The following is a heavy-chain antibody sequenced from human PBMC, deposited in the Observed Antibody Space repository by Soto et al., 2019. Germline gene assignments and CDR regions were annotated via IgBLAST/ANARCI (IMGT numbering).Heavy chain of an antibody. D-gene: IGHD6-13*01. J-gene: IGHJ6*04. CDR2: IKQDGSEK. Sequence: GGSLRLSCAASGFTFSSYWMSWVRQAPGKGLEWVANIKQDGSEKYYVDSVKGRFTISRDNAKNSLYLQMNSLRAEDTAVYYCAGGQRGMGLAARRTKMDVWGKGTTVTVSS. CDR1: GFTFSSYW. CDR3: AGGQRGMGLAARRTKMDV. V-gene: IGHV3-7*01.